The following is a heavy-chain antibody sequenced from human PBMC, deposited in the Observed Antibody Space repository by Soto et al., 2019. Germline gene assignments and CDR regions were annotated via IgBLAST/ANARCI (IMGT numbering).Heavy chain of an antibody. V-gene: IGHV1-69*13. Sequence: SVKVSCKGSGGTFSNSVISWVRQAPGQGLEWMGGIIPIFDTTNYAQKFQGRVTIIADESTSTGYMELASLRSEDTAVYYCARALRLTGETRYENYLDDWAQGSPVTVRS. CDR2: IIPIFDTT. CDR3: ARALRLTGETRYENYLDD. D-gene: IGHD1-20*01. CDR1: GGTFSNSV. J-gene: IGHJ4*02.